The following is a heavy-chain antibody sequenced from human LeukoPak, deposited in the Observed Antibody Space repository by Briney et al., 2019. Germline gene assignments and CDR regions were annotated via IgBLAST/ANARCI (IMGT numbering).Heavy chain of an antibody. CDR2: ISGSGGST. CDR1: GFTFSSYA. D-gene: IGHD6-6*01. V-gene: IGHV3-23*01. CDR3: AKDKQLVPSSMDV. J-gene: IGHJ6*03. Sequence: GGFLRLSCAASGFTFSSYATSWVRQAPGKGLEWVSAISGSGGSTYYADSVKGRFTISRDNSKNTLYLQMNSLRAEDTAVYYCAKDKQLVPSSMDVWGKGTTVTVSS.